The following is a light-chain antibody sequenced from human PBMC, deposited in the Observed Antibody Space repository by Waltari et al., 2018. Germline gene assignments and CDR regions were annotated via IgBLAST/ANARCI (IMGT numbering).Light chain of an antibody. J-gene: IGLJ2*01. Sequence: QSVLSQPPSASGTPGQRVTISCSGSDYNIGNHFVYWYHQLPGAAPKLLIFRNKYRPSGVPDRFPGFKSGPSASLALSGLRSEDEALYYCASWDGSLGGVVFGGGTKLTVL. CDR2: RNK. CDR1: DYNIGNHF. V-gene: IGLV1-47*01. CDR3: ASWDGSLGGVV.